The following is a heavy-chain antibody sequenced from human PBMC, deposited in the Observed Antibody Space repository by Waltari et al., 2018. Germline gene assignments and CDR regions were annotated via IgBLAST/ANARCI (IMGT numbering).Heavy chain of an antibody. CDR3: ARAAKAVAPNYFDY. CDR1: GGTFSSYA. V-gene: IGHV1-69*05. Sequence: QVQLVQSGAEVKKPGSSVKVSCKASGGTFSSYAISWVRQAPGQGLEWMGGILPIFGTANYAQTSQGRVTITSDDSTSTAYMELSSLRSEDTAVYYCARAAKAVAPNYFDYWGQGTLVTVSS. CDR2: ILPIFGTA. J-gene: IGHJ4*02. D-gene: IGHD6-19*01.